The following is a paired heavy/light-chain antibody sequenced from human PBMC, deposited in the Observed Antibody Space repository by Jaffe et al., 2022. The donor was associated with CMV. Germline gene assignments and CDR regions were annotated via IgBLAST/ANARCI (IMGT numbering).Heavy chain of an antibody. D-gene: IGHD3-3*01. Sequence: EVQLVESGGGLVKPGRSLRLSCTASGFTFGDYAMSWFRQAPGKGLEWVGFIRSKAYGGTTEYAASVKGRFTISRDDSKSIAYLQMNSLKTEDTAVYYCTREASLDFWSGYPANTYGMDVWGQGTTVTVSS. CDR1: GFTFGDYA. V-gene: IGHV3-49*05. J-gene: IGHJ6*02. CDR2: IRSKAYGGTT. CDR3: TREASLDFWSGYPANTYGMDV.
Light chain of an antibody. CDR1: QSLVHSDGNTY. CDR2: KVS. CDR3: MQGTHWPPT. Sequence: DVVMTQSPLSLPVTLGQPASISCRSSQSLVHSDGNTYLNWFQQRPGQSPRRLIYKVSNRDSGVPDRFSGSGSGTDFTLKISRVEAEDVGVYYCMQGTHWPPTFGQGTKLEIK. J-gene: IGKJ2*01. V-gene: IGKV2-30*02.